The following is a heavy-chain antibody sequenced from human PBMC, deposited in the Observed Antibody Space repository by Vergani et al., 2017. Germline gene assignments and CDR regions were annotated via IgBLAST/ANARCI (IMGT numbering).Heavy chain of an antibody. Sequence: QVQLQQWGAGVVKPSGTLSLTCAVFGESFSSFYWSWIRQPPGKGLEWIGEINNDGHTNYNPSLESRVTVSRDTAKNKFSLNLMSVTAADTAMYYCAVRPLVKLVGGEIVTKRTFDYWSQGSLVTVSS. D-gene: IGHD3-10*01. CDR1: GESFSSFY. CDR3: AVRPLVKLVGGEIVTKRTFDY. V-gene: IGHV4-34*02. J-gene: IGHJ4*02. CDR2: INNDGHT.